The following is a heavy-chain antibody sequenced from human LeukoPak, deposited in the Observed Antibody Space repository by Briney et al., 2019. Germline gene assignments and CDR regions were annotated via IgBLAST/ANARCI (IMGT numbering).Heavy chain of an antibody. CDR2: IYNSAST. CDR1: GGSISSSSYY. Sequence: PSETLSLTCTVSGGSISSSSYYGGWIRQPPGKGLEWIGSIYNSASTYYNPSLKSRVTISVDTSKNQFSLQLNSVTPEDTAVYYCARDNSSSLKYYFDYWGQGTLVTVSS. D-gene: IGHD6-13*01. CDR3: ARDNSSSLKYYFDY. J-gene: IGHJ4*02. V-gene: IGHV4-39*02.